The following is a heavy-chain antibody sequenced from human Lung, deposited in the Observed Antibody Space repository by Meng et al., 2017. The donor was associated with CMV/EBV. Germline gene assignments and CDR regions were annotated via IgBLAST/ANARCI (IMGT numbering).Heavy chain of an antibody. Sequence: GESLKISCAGFGFTFRSYGMSWVRQAPGRGLEWISYIGATGDTIHYADSVKGRFTVSRDNTKSSVYLRMNSLGAEDTAVYYCARDRDTHYCYSDSCYGLAYWGQGTLVTVSS. D-gene: IGHD2/OR15-2a*01. V-gene: IGHV3-48*04. CDR1: GFTFRSYG. J-gene: IGHJ4*02. CDR3: ARDRDTHYCYSDSCYGLAY. CDR2: IGATGDTI.